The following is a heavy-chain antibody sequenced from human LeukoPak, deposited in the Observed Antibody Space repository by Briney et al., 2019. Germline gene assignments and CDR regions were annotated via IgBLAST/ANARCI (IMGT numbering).Heavy chain of an antibody. V-gene: IGHV3-48*04. CDR1: GFTFSSYS. CDR3: ASHIIGYCTNGVCARRDY. CDR2: ISSSSSTI. J-gene: IGHJ4*02. Sequence: GGSLRLSCAASGFTFSSYSMNWVRQAPGKGLEWVSYISSSSSTIYYADSVKGRFTISRDNAKNSLYLQMNSLRAEDTAVYYCASHIIGYCTNGVCARRDYWGQGTLVTVSS. D-gene: IGHD2-8*01.